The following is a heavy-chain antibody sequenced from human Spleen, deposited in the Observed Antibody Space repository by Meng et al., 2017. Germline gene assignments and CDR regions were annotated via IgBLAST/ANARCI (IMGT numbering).Heavy chain of an antibody. CDR3: ARDRGQDEPIDY. D-gene: IGHD3-16*01. J-gene: IGHJ4*02. V-gene: IGHV3-33*01. CDR2: IWHDGRKK. Sequence: QVQLVESGGGVVQPGRSLRLSCAASGGLEWVAVIWHDGRKKYYADSVKGRFTVSRDNSENTLYLHMNSLRDEDTAVYRCARDRGQDEPIDYWGQGTLVTVSS. CDR1: G.